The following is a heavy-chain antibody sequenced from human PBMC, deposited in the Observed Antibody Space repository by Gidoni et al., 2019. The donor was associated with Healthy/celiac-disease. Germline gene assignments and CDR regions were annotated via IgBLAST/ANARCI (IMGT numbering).Heavy chain of an antibody. CDR1: GESFGGYY. V-gene: IGHV4-34*01. J-gene: IGHJ4*02. D-gene: IGHD5-12*01. CDR2: INHSGST. CDR3: ARGLGMATISPKGDY. Sequence: QVQLQQWGAVLLKPSETLSLTCAVYGESFGGYYWGWIRQPPGKGLEWIGEINHSGSTNYNPSLKSRVTISVDTSKNQFSLKLSFVTAADTAVYYCARGLGMATISPKGDYWGQGTLVTVSS.